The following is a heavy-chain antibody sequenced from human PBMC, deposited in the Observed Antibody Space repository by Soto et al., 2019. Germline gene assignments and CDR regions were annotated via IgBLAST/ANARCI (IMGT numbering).Heavy chain of an antibody. CDR2: IDLDSRNT. Sequence: QVQLVQSGAEVKKPGASVKVSCKASGHTFTGHHMHWVRQAPGQGLEWMGYIDLDSRNTRYAQKFQGRVTTTRDTSITTAYMELSGLRSDDTAVYYCGLEPTVTGGFDYWGQGTLVTVSS. CDR1: GHTFTGHH. D-gene: IGHD4-17*01. J-gene: IGHJ4*02. V-gene: IGHV1-2*02. CDR3: GLEPTVTGGFDY.